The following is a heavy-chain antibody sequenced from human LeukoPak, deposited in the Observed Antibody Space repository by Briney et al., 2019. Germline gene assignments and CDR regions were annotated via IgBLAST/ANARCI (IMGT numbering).Heavy chain of an antibody. Sequence: SETLSLTCTVSGGSISSYYWSWIRQPPGKGLEWIGYIYYSGSTNCNPSLKSRVTISVDTSKNQFSLKLSSVTAADTAVYYCARVPTVTTFWFDPWGQGTLVTVSS. CDR2: IYYSGST. J-gene: IGHJ5*02. CDR1: GGSISSYY. CDR3: ARVPTVTTFWFDP. D-gene: IGHD4-11*01. V-gene: IGHV4-59*01.